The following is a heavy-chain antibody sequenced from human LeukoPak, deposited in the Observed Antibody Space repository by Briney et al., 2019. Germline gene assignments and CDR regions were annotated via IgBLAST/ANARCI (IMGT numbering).Heavy chain of an antibody. J-gene: IGHJ5*02. Sequence: PSETLSLTCAVCGGSFSGYYWSWIRQPPGKGLEWIGEINHSGSTNYNPSLKSRVTISVDTSKNQFSLKLSSVTAADTAVYYCARALLWFGELSNWFDPWGQGTLVTVSS. D-gene: IGHD3-10*01. CDR3: ARALLWFGELSNWFDP. CDR2: INHSGST. CDR1: GGSFSGYY. V-gene: IGHV4-34*01.